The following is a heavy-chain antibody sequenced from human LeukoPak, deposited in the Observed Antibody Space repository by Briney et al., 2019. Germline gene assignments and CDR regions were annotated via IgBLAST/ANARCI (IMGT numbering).Heavy chain of an antibody. CDR1: GGSISSYY. J-gene: IGHJ6*03. CDR2: IYTSGST. CDR3: ARRRPYYYMDV. Sequence: SETLSLTCTVSGGSISSYYWSWIRQPPGKELEWIGYIYTSGSTNYNPSLKSRVPISVDTSKNQFSLKLSSVTAADTAVYYCARRRPYYYMDVWGKGTTVTVSS. V-gene: IGHV4-4*09.